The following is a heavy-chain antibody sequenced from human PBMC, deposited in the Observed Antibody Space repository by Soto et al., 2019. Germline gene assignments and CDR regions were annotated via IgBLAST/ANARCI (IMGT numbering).Heavy chain of an antibody. D-gene: IGHD3-3*01. V-gene: IGHV4-34*01. CDR2: INHSGST. Sequence: SETLSGTCADYGGSFTDYYWSWIRQPPGKGLEWIGEINHSGSTNYNPSLKSRVTMPVDTSKSQFSLKLTSVTAADTAVYYCARTRISIFGVVTPRYYFDYWGQGTLVIVSS. CDR1: GGSFTDYY. J-gene: IGHJ4*02. CDR3: ARTRISIFGVVTPRYYFDY.